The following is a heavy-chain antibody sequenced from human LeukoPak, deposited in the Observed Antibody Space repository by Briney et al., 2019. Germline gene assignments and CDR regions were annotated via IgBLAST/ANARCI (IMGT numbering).Heavy chain of an antibody. D-gene: IGHD6-13*01. Sequence: GGPLRLSCAASGFTFSSYAMSWVCQAPGKGLEWVSAISGSGGSTYYADSVKGRFTISRDNSKNTLYLQMNSLRAEDTAVYYCAKDLLGIAAAGPQGFFDYWGQGTLVTVSS. CDR1: GFTFSSYA. CDR2: ISGSGGST. J-gene: IGHJ4*02. V-gene: IGHV3-23*01. CDR3: AKDLLGIAAAGPQGFFDY.